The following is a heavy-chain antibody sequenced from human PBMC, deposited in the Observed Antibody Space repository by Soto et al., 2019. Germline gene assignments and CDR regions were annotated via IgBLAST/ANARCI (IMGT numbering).Heavy chain of an antibody. CDR1: GDSFNDNN. CDR2: INPNSGVT. D-gene: IGHD5-12*01. Sequence: QVQLVQSGAEVRKPGASVTVSCRSSGDSFNDNNIHWGQQAPGQGLEWMGWINPNSGVTKYAQKFQGWVSMTRDTSIRTVYMQLSRLRSDDTAVYYCARESGGATATLDYYYFYMDVWGTGTTVTVSS. J-gene: IGHJ6*03. CDR3: ARESGGATATLDYYYFYMDV. V-gene: IGHV1-2*04.